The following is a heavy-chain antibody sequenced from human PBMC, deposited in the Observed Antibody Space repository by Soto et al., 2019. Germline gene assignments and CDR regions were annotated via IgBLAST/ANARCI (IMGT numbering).Heavy chain of an antibody. Sequence: ASVKVSCKASGYTFTSYGISWVRQAPGQGLEWMGWISAYNGNTNYAQKLQGRVTMTTDTSTSTAYMELRSLRSDDTAVYYCARGSRPMVREEAFDIWGQGTMVTVSS. CDR1: GYTFTSYG. D-gene: IGHD3-10*01. J-gene: IGHJ3*02. CDR3: ARGSRPMVREEAFDI. CDR2: ISAYNGNT. V-gene: IGHV1-18*01.